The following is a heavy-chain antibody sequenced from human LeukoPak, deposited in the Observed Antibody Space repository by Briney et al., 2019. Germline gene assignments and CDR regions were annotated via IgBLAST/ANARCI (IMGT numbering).Heavy chain of an antibody. CDR3: ARDYCSSTSCYSGAFDH. V-gene: IGHV3-48*03. J-gene: IGHJ4*02. CDR1: GFTFSSYE. CDR2: ISSSGSTI. Sequence: GGSLRLSCAASGFTFSSYEMNWVRQAPGKGLEWVSYISSSGSTIYYADSVKGRFTISRDNAKNSLYLQMNSLRAEDTAVYCCARDYCSSTSCYSGAFDHWGQGTLVTVSS. D-gene: IGHD2-2*02.